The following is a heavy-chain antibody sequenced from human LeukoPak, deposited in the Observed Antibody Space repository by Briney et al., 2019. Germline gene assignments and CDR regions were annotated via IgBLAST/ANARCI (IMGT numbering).Heavy chain of an antibody. D-gene: IGHD2-2*01. CDR3: AKALPSSVVPAAGFDY. J-gene: IGHJ4*02. Sequence: PGGSLRLSCAASGFTFSSYWMHWVRQAPGKGLEWVSGISWNSGSIGYADSVKGRFTISRDNAKNSLYLQMNSLRAEDTALYYCAKALPSSVVPAAGFDYWGQGTLVTVSS. CDR2: ISWNSGSI. V-gene: IGHV3-9*01. CDR1: GFTFSSYW.